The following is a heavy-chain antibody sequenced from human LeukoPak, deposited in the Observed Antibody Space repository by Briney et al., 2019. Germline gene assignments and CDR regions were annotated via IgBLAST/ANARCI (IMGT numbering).Heavy chain of an antibody. D-gene: IGHD2-15*01. CDR2: IKQDGSEK. V-gene: IGHV3-7*01. CDR1: GFTFSSRDW. CDR3: ASGEELLRDY. J-gene: IGHJ4*02. Sequence: GGSLRLSCVASGFTFSSRDWMTWVRQAPGKGLEWVANIKQDGSEKYYVDSVKGRFTISRDNAKNSLYLQMNSLRAEDTAVYYCASGEELLRDYWGQGTLVTVSS.